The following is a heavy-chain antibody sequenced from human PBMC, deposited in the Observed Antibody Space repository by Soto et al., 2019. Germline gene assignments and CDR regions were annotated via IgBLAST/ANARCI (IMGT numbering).Heavy chain of an antibody. D-gene: IGHD4-4*01. CDR2: INVYNGNT. V-gene: IGHV1-18*01. Sequence: ASVKVSCKASGYTFTSYSISWVRQAPGQGLEWMGWINVYNGNTKYAQKFQGRVTMTTDTSTSTVYMELRSLSSDDTAVYYCARDGVAVTTGSSGYWGQGTLVTVS. CDR3: ARDGVAVTTGSSGY. CDR1: GYTFTSYS. J-gene: IGHJ4*02.